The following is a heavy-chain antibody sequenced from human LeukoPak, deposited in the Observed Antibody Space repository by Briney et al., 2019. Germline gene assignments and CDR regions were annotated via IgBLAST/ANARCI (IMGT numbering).Heavy chain of an antibody. V-gene: IGHV3-7*01. CDR2: IKQDGSET. CDR3: ARDSSNGFDP. Sequence: GSLRLSXAASGFTFSRYWMSWVRQAPGKGVEWVANIKQDGSETYYVDPVKGRFTISKDNAKNSVYLQMNSLRAEDTAVYYCARDSSNGFDPWGQGTLVTVSS. D-gene: IGHD4-11*01. J-gene: IGHJ5*02. CDR1: GFTFSRYW.